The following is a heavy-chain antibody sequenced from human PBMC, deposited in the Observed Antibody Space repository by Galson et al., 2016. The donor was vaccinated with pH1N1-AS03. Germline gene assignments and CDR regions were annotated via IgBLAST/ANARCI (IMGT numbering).Heavy chain of an antibody. V-gene: IGHV5-51*03. CDR3: ARPSPLGIPGRKGLYAFDF. J-gene: IGHJ3*01. Sequence: QSGAEVKKPGESLRISCKVYGYNFMSHWIGWVRQMPGKGLEWLGIMYPEDSDIRYSPSLRGQVTISADKSISTAYLQWTSLEASDSPIYFCARPSPLGIPGRKGLYAFDFWGQGTKVTVSS. D-gene: IGHD7-27*01. CDR2: MYPEDSDI. CDR1: GYNFMSHW.